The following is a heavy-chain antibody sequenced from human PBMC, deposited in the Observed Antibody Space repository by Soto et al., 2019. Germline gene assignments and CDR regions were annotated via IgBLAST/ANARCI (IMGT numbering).Heavy chain of an antibody. CDR2: IFADGST. CDR3: VRDHAQVVVGTGFDC. J-gene: IGHJ4*02. Sequence: QVPLQESGPGLVKPSETLSLICTVSGGSVNNYYWGWVRQPAGKGLEWIGRIFADGSTTYNPSLMGRVTLSVDTSRNQLSLELTSMTAADTAVYYCVRDHAQVVVGTGFDCWGQGAPVTVSS. CDR1: GGSVNNYY. V-gene: IGHV4-4*07. D-gene: IGHD2-15*01.